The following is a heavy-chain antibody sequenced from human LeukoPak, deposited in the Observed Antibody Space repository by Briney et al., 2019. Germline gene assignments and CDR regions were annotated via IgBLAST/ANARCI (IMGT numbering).Heavy chain of an antibody. CDR1: GGSFSGYY. Sequence: SETLSLTCAVYGGSFSGYYWSWIRQPPGKGLEWIGEINHSGSTNYNPSLKSRVTISVDTSKNQFSLKLSSVIAADTAVYYCARGGGYSGYDRGGDYWGQGTLVTVSS. CDR3: ARGGGYSGYDRGGDY. J-gene: IGHJ4*02. D-gene: IGHD5-12*01. CDR2: INHSGST. V-gene: IGHV4-34*01.